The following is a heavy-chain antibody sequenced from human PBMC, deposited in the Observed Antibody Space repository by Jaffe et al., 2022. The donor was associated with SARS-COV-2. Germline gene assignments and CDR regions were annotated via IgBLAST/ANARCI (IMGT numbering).Heavy chain of an antibody. Sequence: QVQLVESGGGVVQPGRSLRLSCAASGFTFSSYAMHWVRQAPGKGLEWVAVISYDGSNKYYADSVKGRFTISRDNSKNTLYLQMNSLRAEDTAVYYCARGHGSGTHWGSINDYWGQGTLVTVSS. CDR3: ARGHGSGTHWGSINDY. D-gene: IGHD3-10*01. J-gene: IGHJ4*02. CDR2: ISYDGSNK. CDR1: GFTFSSYA. V-gene: IGHV3-30*04.